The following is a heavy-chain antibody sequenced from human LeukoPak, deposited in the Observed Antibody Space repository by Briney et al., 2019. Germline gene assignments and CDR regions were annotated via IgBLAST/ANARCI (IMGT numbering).Heavy chain of an antibody. CDR1: GGSINSYY. D-gene: IGHD4-17*01. J-gene: IGHJ5*02. V-gene: IGHV4-59*01. CDR2: IYYSGST. CDR3: ARGGDLGDYINWFDP. Sequence: SETLSLTCTVSGGSINSYYWSWIRQPPGKGLEWIGYIYYSGSTNYNPSLKSRVPISVHTSKNQFSLKLSSVTAADTAVYYCARGGDLGDYINWFDPWGQGTLVTVSS.